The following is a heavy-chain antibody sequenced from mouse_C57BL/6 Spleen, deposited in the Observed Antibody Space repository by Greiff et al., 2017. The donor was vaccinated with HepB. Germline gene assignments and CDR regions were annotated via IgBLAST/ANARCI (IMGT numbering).Heavy chain of an antibody. CDR3: ARSTAQATWAWFAY. V-gene: IGHV1-39*01. D-gene: IGHD3-2*02. CDR1: GYSFTDYN. CDR2: INPNYGTT. J-gene: IGHJ3*01. Sequence: EVKLQQSGPELVKPGASVKISCKASGYSFTDYNMNWVKQSNGKSLECIGVINPNYGTTSYNQKFKGKATLTVDQSSSTAYMQLNSLTSEDSAVYYCARSTAQATWAWFAYWGQGTLVTVSA.